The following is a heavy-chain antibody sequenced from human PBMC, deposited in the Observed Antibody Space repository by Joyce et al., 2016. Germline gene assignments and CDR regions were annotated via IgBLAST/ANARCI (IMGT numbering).Heavy chain of an antibody. Sequence: EVQLVQSGAEVKKPGESLKISCEVSGYNFTTYGIGWVRQMPGKCLEWVGIIYPGDSETRYNPSFQGQVTISADKSVSAAYVQWSSLKASDTAMYDCARGVEDYDILTGFYFYYDSWGQGTLVTVSS. CDR3: ARGVEDYDILTGFYFYYDS. D-gene: IGHD3-9*01. CDR1: GYNFTTYG. CDR2: IYPGDSET. V-gene: IGHV5-51*01. J-gene: IGHJ4*02.